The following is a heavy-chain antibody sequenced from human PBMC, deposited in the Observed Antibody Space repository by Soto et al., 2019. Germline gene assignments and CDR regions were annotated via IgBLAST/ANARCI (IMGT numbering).Heavy chain of an antibody. D-gene: IGHD2-15*01. CDR2: INRDGSDT. V-gene: IGHV3-7*01. J-gene: IGHJ4*02. Sequence: EVHLVESGGGLVQPGGSLRLSCVVSGLTFSNYWMSWVRQAPGKGLEWVANINRDGSDTYYVDSVKGRFTISRDNIKNSLYLQMTSLRAAATAVYYCARAARECSDAGCANWGQGTLVAVSS. CDR1: GLTFSNYW. CDR3: ARAARECSDAGCAN.